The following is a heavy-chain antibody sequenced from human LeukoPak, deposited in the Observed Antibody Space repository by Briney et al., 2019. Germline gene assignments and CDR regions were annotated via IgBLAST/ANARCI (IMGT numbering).Heavy chain of an antibody. Sequence: GGSLRLSCSASGFTFSSYDMHWVRQATGKGLEWVSAIGTAGDTYYPGSVKGRFTISRENAKNSLYLQMNSLRAEDTAVYYCARSSYSSSSGVWGQGTMVTVSS. CDR3: ARSSYSSSSGV. V-gene: IGHV3-13*01. CDR1: GFTFSSYD. J-gene: IGHJ3*01. CDR2: IGTAGDT. D-gene: IGHD6-6*01.